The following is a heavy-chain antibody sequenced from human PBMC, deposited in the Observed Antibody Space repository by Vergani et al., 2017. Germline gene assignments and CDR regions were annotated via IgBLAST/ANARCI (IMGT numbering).Heavy chain of an antibody. J-gene: IGHJ4*02. Sequence: VQLLESGGGLVQPGGSLRLSCEASGFTFNAYYMSWVRQAPGKGLECVSYISVSGTSIHYADSVKGRFTISRDNAKSSLSLQMHSLTAEDTAVYFCYTDYHDYWGQGTLVTVSS. CDR2: ISVSGTSI. CDR1: GFTFNAYY. V-gene: IGHV3-11*01. D-gene: IGHD2-2*02. CDR3: YTDYHDY.